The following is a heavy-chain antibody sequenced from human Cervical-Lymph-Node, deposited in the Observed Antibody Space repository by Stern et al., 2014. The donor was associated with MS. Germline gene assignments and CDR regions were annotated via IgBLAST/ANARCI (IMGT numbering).Heavy chain of an antibody. Sequence: MQLVESGGGVVQPGRSLRLSCAASGFTFTNYGMHWVRPAPGKGLEWVAVISCSGSNRYYANSVKGRVTISRDKSKTPLDVQMIVLRSEDTAVFYCAKYATMSTPSGYFDYWGQGTLVTVSS. CDR3: AKYATMSTPSGYFDY. D-gene: IGHD5-12*01. J-gene: IGHJ4*02. CDR1: GFTFTNYG. CDR2: ISCSGSNR. V-gene: IGHV3-30*18.